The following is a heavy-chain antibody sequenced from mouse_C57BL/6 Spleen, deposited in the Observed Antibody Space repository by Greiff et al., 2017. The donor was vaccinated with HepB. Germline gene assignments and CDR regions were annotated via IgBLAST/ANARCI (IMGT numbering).Heavy chain of an antibody. Sequence: VQLQQSGAELVRPGSSVKLSCKASGYTFTSYWMDWVKQRPGQGLEWIGNIYPSDSDTHYNQKFKDKATLTVDKSSSTAYMQLRSLTSDDSAVYYCASSYDSLFDYWGQGTTLTVSS. CDR2: IYPSDSDT. CDR3: ASSYDSLFDY. V-gene: IGHV1-61*01. D-gene: IGHD2-4*01. CDR1: GYTFTSYW. J-gene: IGHJ2*01.